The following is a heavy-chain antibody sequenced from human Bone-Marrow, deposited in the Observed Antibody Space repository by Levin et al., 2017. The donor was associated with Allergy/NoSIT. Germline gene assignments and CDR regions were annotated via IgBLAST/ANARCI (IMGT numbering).Heavy chain of an antibody. V-gene: IGHV3-21*01. J-gene: IGHJ4*02. CDR1: GFTFYNYN. CDR3: ARDPMTCSGGGCYHFDY. Sequence: KPGGSLRLSCSASGFTFYNYNMHWVRQTPGKGLEWVSSISVTGSYIYYADSVKGRFTISRANTKNSLSLQMNSLRAEDTAVYYCARDPMTCSGGGCYHFDYWGRGALVTVSS. D-gene: IGHD2-15*01. CDR2: ISVTGSYI.